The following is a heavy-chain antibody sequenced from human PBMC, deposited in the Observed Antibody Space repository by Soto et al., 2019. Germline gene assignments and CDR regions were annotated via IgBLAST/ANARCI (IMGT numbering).Heavy chain of an antibody. CDR3: ATSANYYGSGSYSHYYYYGMDV. Sequence: GASVKVSCKVSGYTLTELSMHWVRQAPGKGLEWMGGFDPEDGETIYAQKFQGRVTMTEDTSTDTAYMELSSLRSEDTAVYYCATSANYYGSGSYSHYYYYGMDVWGQGTTVTVSS. CDR1: GYTLTELS. V-gene: IGHV1-24*01. D-gene: IGHD3-10*01. J-gene: IGHJ6*02. CDR2: FDPEDGET.